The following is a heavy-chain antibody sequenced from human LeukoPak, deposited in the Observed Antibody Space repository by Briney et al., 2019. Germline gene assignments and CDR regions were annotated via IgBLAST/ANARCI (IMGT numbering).Heavy chain of an antibody. CDR2: GNHNGGT. J-gene: IGHJ5*02. V-gene: IGHV4-34*01. CDR1: GGSLNNYY. Sequence: SETLSLTCAVYGGSLNNYYWSWIRQSPGKGLEWLGEGNHNGGTKYNPSLKSRVTISADSSRNQFSLKLTSVTAADTAVYHCAKNGQSGFSFDPWGQGTLVTVSS. CDR3: AKNGQSGFSFDP. D-gene: IGHD1-26*01.